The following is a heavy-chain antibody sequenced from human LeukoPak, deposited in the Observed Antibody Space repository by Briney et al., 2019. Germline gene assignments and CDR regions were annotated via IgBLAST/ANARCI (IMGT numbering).Heavy chain of an antibody. CDR1: RFTFGSFD. CDR2: IRFDGSNK. V-gene: IGHV3-30*02. D-gene: IGHD3-22*01. J-gene: IGHJ4*02. Sequence: GGSLRLSCAASRFTFGSFDMHWVRQAPGKGLEWVTFIRFDGSNKYYADSVKGRFTISRDNSKNTLYLQMSSLRPEDTAVYYCARQIGVPIDYWGQGTLVTVSS. CDR3: ARQIGVPIDY.